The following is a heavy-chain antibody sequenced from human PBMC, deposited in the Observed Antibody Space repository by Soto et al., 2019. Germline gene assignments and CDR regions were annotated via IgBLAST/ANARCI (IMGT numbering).Heavy chain of an antibody. CDR3: ARGTSRPDV. V-gene: IGHV3-48*02. Sequence: EVQLVESGGGLVQPGGSLRLSCGASGFTFSTYSMNWVRQAPGKGLEWVSYISSSSSTISYADSVKGRFTISRDNAKNSLFLQMDSLRDEDTAVYYGARGTSRPDVWGQGITVTVSS. CDR1: GFTFSTYS. J-gene: IGHJ6*02. CDR2: ISSSSSTI.